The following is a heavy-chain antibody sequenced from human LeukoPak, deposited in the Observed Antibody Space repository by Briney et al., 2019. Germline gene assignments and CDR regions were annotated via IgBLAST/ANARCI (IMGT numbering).Heavy chain of an antibody. CDR3: AKSIEYCGADCYGYFDL. D-gene: IGHD2-21*02. CDR2: INPNSGAT. Sequence: GASVKVSCKPSGYTFTCYYMHWVRQAPGQGLEWMGRINPNSGATTYAQKFQGGVTMTRDTSISTAYMELTTLRSDDTAVYYCAKSIEYCGADCYGYFDLWGRGTLVTVSS. CDR1: GYTFTCYY. V-gene: IGHV1-2*06. J-gene: IGHJ2*01.